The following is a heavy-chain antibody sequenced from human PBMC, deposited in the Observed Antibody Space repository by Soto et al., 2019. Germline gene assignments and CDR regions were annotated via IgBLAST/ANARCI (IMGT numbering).Heavy chain of an antibody. CDR2: IYYSGST. J-gene: IGHJ4*02. D-gene: IGHD1-26*01. CDR1: GGSISGGGYY. CDR3: AREGGIVGATAADY. V-gene: IGHV4-31*03. Sequence: QVQLQESGPGLVKPSQTLSLTCTVSGGSISGGGYYWGGIRQHPGKGLEWIGYIYYSGSTYYNPSLKSRVTISVDTSKNQFSLKLSSVTAADTAVYYCAREGGIVGATAADYWGQGTLVTVSS.